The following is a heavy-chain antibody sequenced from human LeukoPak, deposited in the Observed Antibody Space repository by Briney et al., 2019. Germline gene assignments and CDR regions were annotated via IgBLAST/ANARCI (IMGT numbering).Heavy chain of an antibody. J-gene: IGHJ4*02. Sequence: PSETLSLTCSVSGGSISSSSYYWGWVRQPPGKGLEWIGSIYYSGSTYHNPSLKSRVTMSVDTSKNQFSLTLTSVTAADTATYYCARLDYSSSYYDSWGQGTLVTVSS. V-gene: IGHV4-39*01. CDR3: ARLDYSSSYYDS. D-gene: IGHD6-13*01. CDR1: GGSISSSSYY. CDR2: IYYSGST.